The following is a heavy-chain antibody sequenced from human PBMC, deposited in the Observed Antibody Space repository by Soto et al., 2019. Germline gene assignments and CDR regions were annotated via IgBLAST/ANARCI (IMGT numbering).Heavy chain of an antibody. Sequence: GASVKVSCKASGYTFTGYYMHWVRQAPGQGLEWMGWINPNSGGTNYAQKFQGRVTMTRDTSISTAYMELSRLRSDDTAVYYCAREPVPAASWGYYYYYGMDDWGQGTTVTVSS. J-gene: IGHJ6*02. CDR1: GYTFTGYY. D-gene: IGHD2-2*01. CDR3: AREPVPAASWGYYYYYGMDD. CDR2: INPNSGGT. V-gene: IGHV1-2*02.